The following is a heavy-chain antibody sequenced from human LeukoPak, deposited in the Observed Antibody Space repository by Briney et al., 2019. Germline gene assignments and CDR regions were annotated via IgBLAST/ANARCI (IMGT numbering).Heavy chain of an antibody. CDR1: GNYW. D-gene: IGHD2/OR15-2a*01. Sequence: GGSLRLSCVASGNYWMHWVRQAPGKGLVWVSHINSDGSWTSYADSVKGRLTISKDNAKNTVYLQMNSLRAEDTAVYYCVSFYETYWGRRTLVTVSS. V-gene: IGHV3-74*01. CDR2: INSDGSWT. J-gene: IGHJ4*02. CDR3: VSFYETY.